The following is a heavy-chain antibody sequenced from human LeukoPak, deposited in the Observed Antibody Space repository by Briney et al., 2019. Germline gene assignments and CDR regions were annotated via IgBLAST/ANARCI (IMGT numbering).Heavy chain of an antibody. CDR1: GYTFTSYA. J-gene: IGHJ5*02. CDR3: ARGRYCSSPNCYKPTIPRFDP. CDR2: INAGNGNI. Sequence: GASVKVSCKASGYTFTSYAMHWVRQAPGQRLEWMGWINAGNGNIKHSQKFQGRVTITRDTSASTAYMELGSLKSEDTAVYYCARGRYCSSPNCYKPTIPRFDPWGQGTLVTVSS. D-gene: IGHD2-2*02. V-gene: IGHV1-3*01.